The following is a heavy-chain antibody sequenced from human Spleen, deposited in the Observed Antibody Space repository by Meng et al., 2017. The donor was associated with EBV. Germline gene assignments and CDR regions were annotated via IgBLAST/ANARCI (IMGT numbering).Heavy chain of an antibody. D-gene: IGHD2-2*01. CDR1: RCSISSENM. V-gene: IGHV4-4*02. Sequence: QGHRQVSAPGVVNPAAAMPLTRAVFRCSISSENMRNWVRQPPGKGLEWIGEIYHSGSTNYNPSLKSRVTISGDKSKNQFSLNLSSVTAADTAVYYCARGYCSSITCYDYFVYWGQGILVTVSS. CDR2: IYHSGST. CDR3: ARGYCSSITCYDYFVY. J-gene: IGHJ4*02.